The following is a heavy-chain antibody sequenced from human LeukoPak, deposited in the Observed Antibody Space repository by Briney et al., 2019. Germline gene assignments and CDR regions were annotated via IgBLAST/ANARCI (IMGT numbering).Heavy chain of an antibody. J-gene: IGHJ4*02. V-gene: IGHV3-30*04. CDR2: ISYAGSET. CDR3: AKWYSSGPGGSDY. CDR1: GFTFSNYA. Sequence: QTGGSLRLSCAASGFTFSNYAMHWVRQAPGKGLEWVAVISYAGSETYYADSVKGRFTISRDNSKNTLYLQMNSLRAEDTAVYYCAKWYSSGPGGSDYWGQGTLVTVSS. D-gene: IGHD6-19*01.